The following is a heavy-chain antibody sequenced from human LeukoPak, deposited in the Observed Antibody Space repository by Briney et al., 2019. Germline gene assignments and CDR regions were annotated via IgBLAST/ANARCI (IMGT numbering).Heavy chain of an antibody. V-gene: IGHV3-7*01. CDR2: IKQDGSEK. CDR1: GFTFSNYW. D-gene: IGHD6-13*01. Sequence: GGSLRLSCEASGFTFSNYWMSWVRQAPGKGLEWVANIKQDGSEKNYVDSVKGRFTISRDNAKNSLYLQMSSLRAEDTAVYYCARDLMGIAYRGAFYYWGQGTLVTVSS. CDR3: ARDLMGIAYRGAFYY. J-gene: IGHJ4*02.